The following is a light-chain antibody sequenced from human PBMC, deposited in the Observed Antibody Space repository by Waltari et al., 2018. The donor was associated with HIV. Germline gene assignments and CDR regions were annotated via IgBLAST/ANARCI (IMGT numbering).Light chain of an antibody. CDR1: ALPKQY. CDR3: QSTDHDGTWV. CDR2: KEI. V-gene: IGLV3-25*03. J-gene: IGLJ3*02. Sequence: SYELTQTPSVSVSPGQTARIRRSRGALPKQYSSWSGQKPGQAPVLIIYKEIERPAGIPERISGSRSGTGVTLTISDVQAEDEGDYYCQSTDHDGTWVFGGGTKLTVL.